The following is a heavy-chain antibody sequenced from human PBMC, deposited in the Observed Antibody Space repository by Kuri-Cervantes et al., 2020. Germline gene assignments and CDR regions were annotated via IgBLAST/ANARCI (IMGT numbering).Heavy chain of an antibody. CDR2: IKQDGSEK. D-gene: IGHD2-2*01. V-gene: IGHV3-7*03. J-gene: IGHJ6*03. Sequence: GGSLRLSCAASGFTFSSYWMSWVRQAPGKGLEWVANIKQDGSEKYYVDSVKGRFTISRDNSKNTLYLQMNSLRAEDTAVYYCAKSSAVCSSTSCSPWWDYYYYMDVWGKGTTVTVSS. CDR3: AKSSAVCSSTSCSPWWDYYYYMDV. CDR1: GFTFSSYW.